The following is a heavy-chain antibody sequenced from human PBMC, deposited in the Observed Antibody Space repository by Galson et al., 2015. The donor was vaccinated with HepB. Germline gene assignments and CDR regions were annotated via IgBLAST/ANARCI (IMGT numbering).Heavy chain of an antibody. J-gene: IGHJ4*02. D-gene: IGHD3-9*01. CDR3: ARGDGILGYYDILTGYPYEPHFDY. Sequence: SVKVSCKASGYTFTSYGISWVRQAPGQGLEWMGWTSAYNGNTNYAQKLQGRVTMTTDTSTSTAYMELRSLRSDDTAVYYCARGDGILGYYDILTGYPYEPHFDYWGQGTLVTVSS. V-gene: IGHV1-18*01. CDR2: TSAYNGNT. CDR1: GYTFTSYG.